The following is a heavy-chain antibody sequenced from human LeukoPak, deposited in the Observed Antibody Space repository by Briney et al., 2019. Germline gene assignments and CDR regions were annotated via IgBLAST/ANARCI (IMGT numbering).Heavy chain of an antibody. CDR1: GFTFSSHA. Sequence: GGSLRLSCAASGFTFSSHAMSWVRQAPGKGLEWVSAITHSGANTFYADSVKGRFTISRDSSKNTLYLQMNSLRAEDTTVYYCATTYCSSTSCYPYYFDYWGQGTLVTVSS. V-gene: IGHV3-23*01. CDR2: ITHSGANT. J-gene: IGHJ4*02. CDR3: ATTYCSSTSCYPYYFDY. D-gene: IGHD2-2*01.